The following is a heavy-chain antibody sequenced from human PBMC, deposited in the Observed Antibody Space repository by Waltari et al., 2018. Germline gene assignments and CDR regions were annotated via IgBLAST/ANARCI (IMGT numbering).Heavy chain of an antibody. Sequence: QVQLVQSGAEVKKPGSSVKVSCKASGGTFSSYAISWVRQAPGQGLDGMGGIIPILGIANYAQKFQGRVTITADKSTSTAYMELSSLRSEDTAVYYCARGPSYEHYYMDVWGKGTTVTVSS. CDR1: GGTFSSYA. CDR2: IIPILGIA. V-gene: IGHV1-69*10. J-gene: IGHJ6*03. D-gene: IGHD3-22*01. CDR3: ARGPSYEHYYMDV.